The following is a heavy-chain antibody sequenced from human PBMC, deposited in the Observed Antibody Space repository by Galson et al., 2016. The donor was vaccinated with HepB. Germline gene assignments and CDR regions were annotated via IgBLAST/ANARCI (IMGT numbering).Heavy chain of an antibody. D-gene: IGHD6-13*01. J-gene: IGHJ4*02. V-gene: IGHV3-23*01. CDR3: AKDLWTGQQLAYYFDY. Sequence: SLRLSCAASEFTFSSYAMSWVRQAPGKGLEWVSCISHNGVGTFNADSVKGRFTISRDNSKNTVYLQMNSLGAEDTAVYYCAKDLWTGQQLAYYFDYWGQGTLVTVSS. CDR1: EFTFSSYA. CDR2: ISHNGVGT.